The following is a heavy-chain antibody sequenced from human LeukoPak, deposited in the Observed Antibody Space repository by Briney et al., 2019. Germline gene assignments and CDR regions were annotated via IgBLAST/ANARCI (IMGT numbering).Heavy chain of an antibody. V-gene: IGHV3-7*01. D-gene: IGHD6-13*01. CDR1: GFTFSSYW. J-gene: IGHJ4*02. CDR2: IKQDGSEK. Sequence: GGSLRLSCAASGFTFSSYWMSWVRQAPGKGLEWVANIKQDGSEKYYVDSVKGRFTIPRDNAKNSLYLQMNSLRAEDTAVYYCARDSPRIAAGTAYWGQGTLVTVSS. CDR3: ARDSPRIAAGTAY.